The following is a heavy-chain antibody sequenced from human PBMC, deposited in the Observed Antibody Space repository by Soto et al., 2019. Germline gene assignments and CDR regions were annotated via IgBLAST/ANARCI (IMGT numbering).Heavy chain of an antibody. CDR2: FDPEDGET. CDR1: GYTLNEGS. J-gene: IGHJ4*01. Sequence: KLSCRVSGYTLNEGSVPWVRQAPGKGLEGMVGFDPEDGETIYAQKFQGRVTMTEDTSTDTGYMELSSLRSEDMAVYYCGIGKAVDVFYDLAYWGHGTLVTVSS. D-gene: IGHD5-12*01. V-gene: IGHV1-24*01. CDR3: GIGKAVDVFYDLAY.